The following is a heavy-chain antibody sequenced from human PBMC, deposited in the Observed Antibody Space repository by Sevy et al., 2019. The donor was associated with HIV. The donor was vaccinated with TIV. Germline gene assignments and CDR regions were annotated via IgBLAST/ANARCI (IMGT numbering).Heavy chain of an antibody. V-gene: IGHV3-21*01. CDR2: ISSSSSYT. J-gene: IGHJ3*02. CDR3: ASDRTTFGGVIVIYSGAFDI. D-gene: IGHD3-16*02. CDR1: GFTFSSYS. Sequence: GGSLRLSCAASGFTFSSYSMNWVRQAPGMGLEWVSSISSSSSYTYYADSVKGRFTISRDNAKNSLYLQMNSLRAEDTAVYYCASDRTTFGGVIVIYSGAFDIWGQGTMVTVSS.